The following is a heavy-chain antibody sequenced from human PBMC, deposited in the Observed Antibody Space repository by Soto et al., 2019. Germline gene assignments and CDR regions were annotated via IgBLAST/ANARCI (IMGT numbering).Heavy chain of an antibody. J-gene: IGHJ5*02. Sequence: SETLSLTCTVSGGSISSYYWSWIRQPPGKGLEWIGYIYYSGSTNYNPSLKSRVTISVDRSKNQFSLKLSSVTAADTAVYYCARGAPVVNDHWGLGTLVTVSS. CDR3: ARGAPVVNDH. V-gene: IGHV4-59*12. CDR1: GGSISSYY. CDR2: IYYSGST. D-gene: IGHD3-22*01.